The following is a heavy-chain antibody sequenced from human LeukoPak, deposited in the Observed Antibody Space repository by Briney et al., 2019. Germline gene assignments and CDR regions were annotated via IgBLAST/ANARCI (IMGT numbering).Heavy chain of an antibody. CDR2: INSYGSST. D-gene: IGHD6-19*01. CDR1: GFTFTSYW. J-gene: IGHJ4*02. V-gene: IGHV3-74*01. Sequence: GGSLRLSCAASGFTFTSYWMHWVRQAPGKGLVWVSRINSYGSSTYYADSVKGRFTISRDNSKNTLYLQMNSLRAEDTAVYYCAKGRLAYSSGWSFDYWGQGTLVTVSS. CDR3: AKGRLAYSSGWSFDY.